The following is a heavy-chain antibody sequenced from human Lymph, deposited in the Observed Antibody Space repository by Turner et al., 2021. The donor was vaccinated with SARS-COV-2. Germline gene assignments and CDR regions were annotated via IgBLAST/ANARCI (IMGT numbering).Heavy chain of an antibody. CDR3: ARDNPHDAFDI. CDR1: GFNVSSNY. Sequence: EVQLVESGRGLIQPGLSLTLSCAASGFNVSSNYMSWVRQAPGKGLEWVSVNDGGGSKFYADCVRGRFTISRDNSKNTLYLQMNSLRAEETAVYYCARDNPHDAFDIWGQGTMVTVSS. J-gene: IGHJ3*02. CDR2: NDGGGSK. V-gene: IGHV3-53*01.